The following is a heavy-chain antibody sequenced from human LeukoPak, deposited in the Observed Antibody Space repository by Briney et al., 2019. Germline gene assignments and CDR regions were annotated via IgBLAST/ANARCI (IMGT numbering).Heavy chain of an antibody. CDR2: IGTDGDT. J-gene: IGHJ3*02. CDR3: ARDRDPGYNDSSGYRRVNAFDI. V-gene: IGHV3-13*01. D-gene: IGHD3-22*01. CDR1: GFTFSSYD. Sequence: GGSLRLSCAASGFTFSSYDMHWVRQATGKGLEWVSAIGTDGDTFYPGSVKGRLTISRDNAKNSLYLQMNSLRAEDTAVYYCARDRDPGYNDSSGYRRVNAFDIWGQGTMVTVSS.